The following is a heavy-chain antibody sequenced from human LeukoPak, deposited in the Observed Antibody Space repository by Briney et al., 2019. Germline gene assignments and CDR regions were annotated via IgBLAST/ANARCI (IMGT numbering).Heavy chain of an antibody. CDR2: IYYGGTT. CDR3: ARWSSDWENNYFDP. V-gene: IGHV4-39*07. D-gene: IGHD6-19*01. Sequence: SEALSLTCTVSFGSISSDSHYWGWIRQPPGNRLEWIASIYYGGTTQYNPSLKSRATISIDTSNNRFSLRLTSAAAADTAVYYCARWSSDWENNYFDPWGQGILVTVSS. J-gene: IGHJ5*02. CDR1: FGSISSDSHY.